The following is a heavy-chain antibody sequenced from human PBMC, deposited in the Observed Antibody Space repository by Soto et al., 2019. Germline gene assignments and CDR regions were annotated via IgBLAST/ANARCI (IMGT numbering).Heavy chain of an antibody. CDR3: ARGPVLALEWLLLIRPKGDWYAP. CDR1: GASFSGHY. J-gene: IGHJ5*02. Sequence: SETLSLNCAVKGASFSGHYWSWISQPPGKGLEWFGEINHSGSTNYNPSLKSRVTISVDTSKNQFSLKLSSVTAADTAVYYCARGPVLALEWLLLIRPKGDWYAPRGQGTLVPGS. V-gene: IGHV4-34*01. D-gene: IGHD3-3*01. CDR2: INHSGST.